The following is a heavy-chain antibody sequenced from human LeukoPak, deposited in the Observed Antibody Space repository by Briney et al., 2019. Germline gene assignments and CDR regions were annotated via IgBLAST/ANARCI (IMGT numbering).Heavy chain of an antibody. CDR1: GGSFSGYY. J-gene: IGHJ5*02. CDR3: ARLLRLALKHNWFDP. CDR2: INHSGST. V-gene: IGHV4-34*01. Sequence: SETLSLTCAVYGGSFSGYYWSWIRQPPGKGLEWIGEINHSGSTNYNPSLKSRDTISVDTSKNQSSLKLSSVTAADTAVYYCARLLRLALKHNWFDPWGQGTLVTVSS. D-gene: IGHD6-19*01.